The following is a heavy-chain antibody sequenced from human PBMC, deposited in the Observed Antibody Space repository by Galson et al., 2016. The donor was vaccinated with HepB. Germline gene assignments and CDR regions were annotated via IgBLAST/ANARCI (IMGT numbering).Heavy chain of an antibody. CDR2: ISGSGTAT. D-gene: IGHD2-2*01. J-gene: IGHJ5*02. CDR3: AKDQLIVVVPAAGNWFGP. CDR1: GFTFNSYA. Sequence: SLRLSCAASGFTFNSYAMSWVRQAPGKGLEWVSGISGSGTATYYPDSVKGRFTISRDNSKSTLYLQMNGLTAEDTAIYYCAKDQLIVVVPAAGNWFGPWGPGTQVTVSS. V-gene: IGHV3-23*01.